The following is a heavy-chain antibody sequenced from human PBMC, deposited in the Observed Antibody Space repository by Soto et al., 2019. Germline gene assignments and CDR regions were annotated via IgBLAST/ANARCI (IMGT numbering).Heavy chain of an antibody. D-gene: IGHD3-10*01. CDR2: IRSRANNYAT. V-gene: IGHV3-73*01. Sequence: GGSLRLSCAASELNFSGSAIHWVRQAPGKGLEWVGRIRSRANNYATSSGESVRGRFTFFRDDSKNMALLQMNTLKTEDTAIYYCARGQQAAIGDYYYHGLDVWGQGTSVTVSS. J-gene: IGHJ6*02. CDR1: ELNFSGSA. CDR3: ARGQQAAIGDYYYHGLDV.